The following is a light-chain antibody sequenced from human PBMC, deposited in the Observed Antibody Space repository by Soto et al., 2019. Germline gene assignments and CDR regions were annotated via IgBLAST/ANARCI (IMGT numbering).Light chain of an antibody. CDR3: AAWDDNLKGWV. V-gene: IGLV1-44*01. Sequence: QSVLTQPPSASGTPGQRVTISCSGSSSNIGSTTVNWYQQVPGTAPRLLIYNNNQRPSGVPDRFSGSKSGTSAFLAISGLQSEDEADYYCAAWDDNLKGWVFGGGTKLTVL. J-gene: IGLJ3*02. CDR2: NNN. CDR1: SSNIGSTT.